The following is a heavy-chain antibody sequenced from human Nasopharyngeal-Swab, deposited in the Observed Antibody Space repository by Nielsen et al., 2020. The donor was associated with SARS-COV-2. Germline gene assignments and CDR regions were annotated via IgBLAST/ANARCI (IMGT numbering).Heavy chain of an antibody. V-gene: IGHV1-18*01. CDR3: ARELGVGLFDY. Sequence: ASVKVSCKTSGYTFSSYSIAWVRQAPGQGLEWLGWISPYNDYTHYAQKFQGSVTMTSDTSTSTAYLELRSLTSDDTAVYYCARELGVGLFDYWGQGTLVTVSS. D-gene: IGHD3-16*01. CDR2: ISPYNDYT. J-gene: IGHJ4*02. CDR1: GYTFSSYS.